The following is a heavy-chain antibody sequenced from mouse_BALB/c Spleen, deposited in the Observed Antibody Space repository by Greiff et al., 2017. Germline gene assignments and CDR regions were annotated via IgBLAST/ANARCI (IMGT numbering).Heavy chain of an antibody. J-gene: IGHJ1*01. Sequence: LQQPGSELVRPGASVKLSCKASGYTFTSYWMHWVKQRPGQGLEWIGNIYPGSGSTNYDEKFKSKATLTVDTSSSTAYMQLSSLTSEDSAVYYCTRITAATEWYFDVWGAGTTVTVSS. CDR3: TRITAATEWYFDV. CDR2: IYPGSGST. CDR1: GYTFTSYW. D-gene: IGHD1-2*01. V-gene: IGHV1S22*01.